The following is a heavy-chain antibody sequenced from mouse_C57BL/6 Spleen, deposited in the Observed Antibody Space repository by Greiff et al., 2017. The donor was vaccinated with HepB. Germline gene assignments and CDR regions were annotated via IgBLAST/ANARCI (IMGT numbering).Heavy chain of an antibody. V-gene: IGHV5-6*01. CDR1: GFTFSSYG. CDR3: ARHAGGLFDY. J-gene: IGHJ2*01. D-gene: IGHD6-5*01. CDR2: ISSGGSYT. Sequence: EVQVVESGGDLVKPGGSLKLSCAASGFTFSSYGMSWVRQTPDKRLEWVATISSGGSYTYYPDSVKGRFTISRDNAKNTLYLQMSSLKSEDTAMYYCARHAGGLFDYWGQGTTLTVSS.